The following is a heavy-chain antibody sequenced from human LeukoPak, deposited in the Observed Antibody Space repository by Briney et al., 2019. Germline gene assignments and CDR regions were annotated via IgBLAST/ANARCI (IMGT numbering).Heavy chain of an antibody. J-gene: IGHJ5*02. CDR2: ISSSGSTI. V-gene: IGHV3-11*01. CDR3: ARQGTEYWFDP. CDR1: GFTFSDYY. D-gene: IGHD3-10*01. Sequence: GGSLRLSCAASGFTFSDYYMSWIRQAPGKGLEWVSYISSSGSTIYYADSVKGRFAISRDNAKNSLYVQMNSLRAEDTAVYYCARQGTEYWFDPWGQGTLVTVSS.